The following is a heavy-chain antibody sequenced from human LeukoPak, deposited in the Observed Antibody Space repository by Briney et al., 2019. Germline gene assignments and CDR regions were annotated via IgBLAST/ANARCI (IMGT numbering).Heavy chain of an antibody. Sequence: GGSLRLSCAASGFTVSSNYMSWVRQAPGKGLEWVSVIHSGGSTYYADSVKGRFTISRDNSKNTLYLQMNSLRAEDTAVYYCASHIYYYYYMDVWGKGTTVTVSS. CDR2: IHSGGST. J-gene: IGHJ6*03. V-gene: IGHV3-66*02. CDR1: GFTVSSNY. CDR3: ASHIYYYYYMDV. D-gene: IGHD2-21*01.